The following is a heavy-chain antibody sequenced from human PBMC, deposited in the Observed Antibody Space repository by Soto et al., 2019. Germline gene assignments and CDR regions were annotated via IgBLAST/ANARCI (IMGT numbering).Heavy chain of an antibody. Sequence: QVQLVESGGGLVKPGGSLRLSCAASGFTFSDYYMSWIRQAPGKGLEWVSYISSSGSTIYYADSVKGRFTISRDNAKNSLYLQMNSLRAEDTAVYYCARENKGVYYDFWSGYSDYGMDVWGQGTTVTVSS. CDR2: ISSSGSTI. D-gene: IGHD3-3*01. J-gene: IGHJ6*02. CDR3: ARENKGVYYDFWSGYSDYGMDV. V-gene: IGHV3-11*01. CDR1: GFTFSDYY.